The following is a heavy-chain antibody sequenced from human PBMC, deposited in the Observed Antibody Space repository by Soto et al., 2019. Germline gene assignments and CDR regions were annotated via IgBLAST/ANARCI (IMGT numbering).Heavy chain of an antibody. V-gene: IGHV3-30*18. D-gene: IGHD6-19*01. Sequence: GSLRLSCAASGFNFKSYGMHWVRQASGGGLEWVALISHDGSNKYYSDSVKGRFTISRDNSKNTVYLQMNSLRAEDTALYYCAKDQKKWLGTYRYIDSWGQGALVTVSS. J-gene: IGHJ5*01. CDR3: AKDQKKWLGTYRYIDS. CDR2: ISHDGSNK. CDR1: GFNFKSYG.